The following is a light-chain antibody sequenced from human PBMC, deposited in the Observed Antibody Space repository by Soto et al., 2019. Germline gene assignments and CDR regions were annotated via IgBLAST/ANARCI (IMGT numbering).Light chain of an antibody. CDR2: RNN. CDR3: AAWDDSLSGSV. Sequence: QSALTQPPSASGTPGQRVTISCSGSSSNIGSNYVYWYQQLPGTAPKLLIYRNNQRPSGVPDRFSGSKSGTSASLAISGLRSVDEADYYCAAWDDSLSGSVFGTETKVPVL. V-gene: IGLV1-47*01. CDR1: SSNIGSNY. J-gene: IGLJ1*01.